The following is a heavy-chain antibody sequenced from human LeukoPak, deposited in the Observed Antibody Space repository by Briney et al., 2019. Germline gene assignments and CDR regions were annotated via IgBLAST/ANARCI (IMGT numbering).Heavy chain of an antibody. Sequence: SETLSLTCTVSGGSISSFYWSWIRQPPGKGLEWIGYIYSSGSTNYTPSLKSRVTISVDTSKNQSSLKLSSVTAADTAVYYCARHVYAVTFFDYWGQGTLVTVSS. CDR1: GGSISSFY. J-gene: IGHJ4*02. CDR2: IYSSGST. V-gene: IGHV4-59*08. D-gene: IGHD4-17*01. CDR3: ARHVYAVTFFDY.